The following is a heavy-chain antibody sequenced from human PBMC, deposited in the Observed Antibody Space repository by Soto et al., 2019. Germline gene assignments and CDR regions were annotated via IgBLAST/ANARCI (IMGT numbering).Heavy chain of an antibody. J-gene: IGHJ4*02. CDR1: GFTFSSYG. D-gene: IGHD2-15*01. CDR3: AKGLRVYCSGGSCYDFDY. V-gene: IGHV3-30*18. Sequence: VQLVESGGGVVQPGRSLRLSCAASGFTFSSYGMHWVRQAPGKELEWVAVISYDGSNKYYADSVKGRFTISRDNSKNTLYLQMNSLRAEDTAVYYCAKGLRVYCSGGSCYDFDYWGQGTLVTVSS. CDR2: ISYDGSNK.